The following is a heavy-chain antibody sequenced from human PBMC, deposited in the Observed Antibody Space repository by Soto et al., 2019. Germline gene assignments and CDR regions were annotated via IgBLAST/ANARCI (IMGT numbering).Heavy chain of an antibody. V-gene: IGHV4-59*01. CDR3: ARGHCGGDCYSVFWFDP. CDR1: GGSISSYY. Sequence: LSLTCTVSGGSISSYYWSWIRQPPGKGLEWIGYIYYSGSTNYNPSLKSRVTISVDTSKNQFSLKLSSVTAADTAVYYCARGHCGGDCYSVFWFDPWGQGTLVTVSS. D-gene: IGHD2-21*02. J-gene: IGHJ5*02. CDR2: IYYSGST.